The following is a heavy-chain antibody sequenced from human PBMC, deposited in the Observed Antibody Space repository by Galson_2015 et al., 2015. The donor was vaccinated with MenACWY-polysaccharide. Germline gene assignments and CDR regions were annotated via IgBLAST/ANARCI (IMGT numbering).Heavy chain of an antibody. CDR1: GFTVSSNY. Sequence: SLRLSCAASGFTVSSNYMSWVRQAPGKGLEWVSVIYSGGSTYYADSVKGRFPISRDNSKNTLYLQMNSLRAEDTAVYYCATTTYCSSTSCYSFYYYYYYMDVWGKGTTVTVSS. D-gene: IGHD2-2*02. CDR3: ATTTYCSSTSCYSFYYYYYYMDV. V-gene: IGHV3-53*01. J-gene: IGHJ6*03. CDR2: IYSGGST.